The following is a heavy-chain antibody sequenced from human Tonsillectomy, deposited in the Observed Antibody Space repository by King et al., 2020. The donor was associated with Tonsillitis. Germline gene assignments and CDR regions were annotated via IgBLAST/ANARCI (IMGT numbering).Heavy chain of an antibody. CDR1: GFTFSSYA. CDR3: AKAAQPNRDWYFDL. J-gene: IGHJ2*01. Sequence: VQLVESGGGLVQPGGSLRLSCAASGFTFSSYAMSWVRQAPGKGLEWVTGISGSGGSTYYADSVKGRFIISRDNSKNTLYLQMKSLRAEDTAVYYCAKAAQPNRDWYFDLWGRGTLVTVSS. CDR2: ISGSGGST. D-gene: IGHD1-14*01. V-gene: IGHV3-23*04.